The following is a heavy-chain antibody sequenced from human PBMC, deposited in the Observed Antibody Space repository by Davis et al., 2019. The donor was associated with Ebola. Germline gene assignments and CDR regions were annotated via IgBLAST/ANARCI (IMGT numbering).Heavy chain of an antibody. V-gene: IGHV1-18*01. D-gene: IGHD3-10*01. CDR1: GYTFTSYG. CDR3: ARVLLWFDLADAFDI. J-gene: IGHJ3*02. Sequence: AASMKVSCKASGYTFTSYGISWVRQAPGQGLEWMGWISAYNGNTNYAQKLQGRVTMTTDTSTSTAYMELRSLRSDDTAVYYCARVLLWFDLADAFDIWGQGTMVTVSS. CDR2: ISAYNGNT.